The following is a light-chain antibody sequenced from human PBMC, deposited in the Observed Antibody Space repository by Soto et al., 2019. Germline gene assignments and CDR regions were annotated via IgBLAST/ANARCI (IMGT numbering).Light chain of an antibody. Sequence: EIVLTKSTGTLSLSPGERATLSCRASQSGRSSYLAWFQQKPGQSPRRLIYRASIRATCIPNRFSGSESGTNFTLTISRLEPEDFAVYYCQQYGSTPKTFSQKTKLEIK. CDR1: QSGRSSY. CDR2: RAS. CDR3: QQYGSTPKT. J-gene: IGKJ2*01. V-gene: IGKV3-20*01.